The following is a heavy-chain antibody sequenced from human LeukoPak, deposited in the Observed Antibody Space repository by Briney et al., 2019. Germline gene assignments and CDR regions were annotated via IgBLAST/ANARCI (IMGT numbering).Heavy chain of an antibody. J-gene: IGHJ4*02. CDR2: IYPGDSDT. D-gene: IGHD4-17*01. V-gene: IGHV5-51*01. CDR3: ARKYGYYFDY. CDR1: GYSFNNYW. Sequence: GESLKISCKGSGYSFNNYWIGWVRQMPGKGLEWLGIIYPGDSDTRYSPSFQGQVTISADKSISTTYLQWSSLKASDSAMYYCARKYGYYFDYWGQGTLVTVSS.